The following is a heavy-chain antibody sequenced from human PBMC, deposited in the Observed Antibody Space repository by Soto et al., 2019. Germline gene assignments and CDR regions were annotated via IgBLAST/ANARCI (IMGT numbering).Heavy chain of an antibody. V-gene: IGHV3-48*01. D-gene: IGHD3-10*01. CDR3: ARGTMGMTNDAFDI. CDR2: ISSSSSTI. Sequence: EVQLVESGGGLVQPGGSLRLSCAASGFTFSSYSMNWVRQAPGKGLEWVSYISSSSSTIYYADSVKGRFTISRDNAKNSLYLQMNSLRAEDTAVYYCARGTMGMTNDAFDIWGQGTMVTVSS. J-gene: IGHJ3*02. CDR1: GFTFSSYS.